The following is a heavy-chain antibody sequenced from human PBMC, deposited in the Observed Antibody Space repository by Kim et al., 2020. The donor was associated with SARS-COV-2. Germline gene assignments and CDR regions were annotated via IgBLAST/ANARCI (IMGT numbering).Heavy chain of an antibody. V-gene: IGHV4-4*02. Sequence: SETLSLTCAVSGFSMTSSNWWSWVRQTPGKGLEWIGEISPSGSIDYNPSLKSRVTISVDKSKNQFSLNVNSVTAADTAVYYCARAVSSAWTLRDWFDPWGQGTLVTVSS. CDR1: GFSMTSSNW. J-gene: IGHJ5*02. CDR2: ISPSGSI. D-gene: IGHD6-25*01. CDR3: ARAVSSAWTLRDWFDP.